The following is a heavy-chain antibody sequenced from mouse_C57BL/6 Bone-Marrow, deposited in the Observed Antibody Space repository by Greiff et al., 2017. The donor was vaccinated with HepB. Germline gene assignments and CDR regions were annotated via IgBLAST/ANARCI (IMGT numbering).Heavy chain of an antibody. V-gene: IGHV5-4*01. CDR3: AREDYSNLDWFAY. J-gene: IGHJ3*01. Sequence: EVQGVESGGGLVKPGGSLKLSCAASGFTFSSYAMSWVRQTPEKRLEWVATISDGGSYTYYPDNVKGRFTISRDNAKNNLYLQMSHLKSEDTAMYYCAREDYSNLDWFAYGGQGTLVTVSA. CDR2: ISDGGSYT. CDR1: GFTFSSYA. D-gene: IGHD2-5*01.